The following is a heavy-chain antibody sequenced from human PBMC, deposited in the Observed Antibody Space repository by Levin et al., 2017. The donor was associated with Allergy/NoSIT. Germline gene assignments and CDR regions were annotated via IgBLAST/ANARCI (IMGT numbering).Heavy chain of an antibody. CDR3: ARVNWATAGPDY. CDR2: IYYSGST. V-gene: IGHV4-59*01. J-gene: IGHJ4*02. D-gene: IGHD6-13*01. Sequence: PGGSLRLSCTVSGGSISSYYWSWIRQPPGKGLEWIGYIYYSGSTNYNPSLKSRVTISMDTSKNQFSLKLSSVTAADTAVYYCARVNWATAGPDYWGQGTLVTVSS. CDR1: GGSISSYY.